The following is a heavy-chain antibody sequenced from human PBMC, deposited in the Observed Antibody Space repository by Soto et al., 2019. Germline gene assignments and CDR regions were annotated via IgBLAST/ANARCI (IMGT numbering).Heavy chain of an antibody. Sequence: EVQLVESGGGLVQPGRSLRLSCAASGFTFDDYAMHWVRQAPGKGLEWVSGISWNGGSIGYADSVKGRFTISRDNAKNSLCLQMNSLRAEDTALYYCAKGGYDSSAYYYASFDYWGQGTLVTVSS. CDR3: AKGGYDSSAYYYASFDY. V-gene: IGHV3-9*01. CDR1: GFTFDDYA. D-gene: IGHD3-22*01. J-gene: IGHJ4*02. CDR2: ISWNGGSI.